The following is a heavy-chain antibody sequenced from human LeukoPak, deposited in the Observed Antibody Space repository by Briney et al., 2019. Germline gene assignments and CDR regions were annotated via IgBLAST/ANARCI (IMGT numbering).Heavy chain of an antibody. D-gene: IGHD4-23*01. V-gene: IGHV3-30-3*01. Sequence: GGSLRLSCAASGFTFSSYAMHWVRQAPGKGLEWVAVISYDGSNKYYADSVKGRFTISRDNSKNTLYLQMNSLRAEDTAVYYCARGRPWASDYGGNSDWFDPWGQGTLVTVSS. CDR1: GFTFSSYA. CDR3: ARGRPWASDYGGNSDWFDP. CDR2: ISYDGSNK. J-gene: IGHJ5*02.